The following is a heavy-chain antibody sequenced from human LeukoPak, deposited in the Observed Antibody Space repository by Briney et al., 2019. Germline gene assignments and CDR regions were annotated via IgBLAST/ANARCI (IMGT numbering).Heavy chain of an antibody. J-gene: IGHJ5*02. CDR1: GYTFTDSY. CDR3: AREYSWSYTPLSP. D-gene: IGHD3-10*01. V-gene: IGHV1-2*06. Sequence: EASVKVSCKTSGYTFTDSYIHWVRQAPGQGLEWMGRINPNSGDPNYPQKFQGRVTMTRDTSISTAYMELSRLRSDDTAVYYCAREYSWSYTPLSPWGQGTLVTVSS. CDR2: INPNSGDP.